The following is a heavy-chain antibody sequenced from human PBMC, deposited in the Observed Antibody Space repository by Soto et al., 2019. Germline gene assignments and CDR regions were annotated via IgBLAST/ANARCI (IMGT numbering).Heavy chain of an antibody. CDR3: ARAWYNWNTVVLYGMDV. CDR2: INPNSGGT. Sequence: QVQLVQSGAEVKKPGASVKVSCKASGYTFTGYYIHWVRQAPGQGLEWMGWINPNSGGTNYAQKFQGRVTMPRDTSISTAYMELSRVRSDDTAVYYCARAWYNWNTVVLYGMDVWGQGTTVTVSS. J-gene: IGHJ6*02. CDR1: GYTFTGYY. V-gene: IGHV1-2*02. D-gene: IGHD1-20*01.